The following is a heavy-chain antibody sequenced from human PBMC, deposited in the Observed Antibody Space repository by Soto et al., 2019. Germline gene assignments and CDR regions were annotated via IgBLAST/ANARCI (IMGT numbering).Heavy chain of an antibody. CDR1: GVTFRTYG. J-gene: IGHJ3*01. V-gene: IGHV3-30*18. CDR3: AKSDRGVFGVVMSPPLDPLDV. D-gene: IGHD3-3*01. CDR2: ISYDGDYK. Sequence: QVQLVESGGGVVQPGRSLTLSCVVSGVTFRTYGIQWVRQAPGKGLEWVAVISYDGDYKSYADSVKGRFSISRDNSKTTVYLQLTSLGAEDTALYYCAKSDRGVFGVVMSPPLDPLDVWGQGTMVAVSS.